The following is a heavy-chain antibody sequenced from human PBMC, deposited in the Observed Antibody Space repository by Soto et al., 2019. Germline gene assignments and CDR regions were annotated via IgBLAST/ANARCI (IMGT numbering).Heavy chain of an antibody. D-gene: IGHD4-4*01. J-gene: IGHJ4*02. CDR2: ISSGGSVI. CDR1: GFTFSDYY. CDR3: AREPRDDYMISGGFDY. Sequence: QVQLVDSGGGLVKPGGSLRLSCVASGFTFSDYYMSWFRQAPGKGLEWVSYISSGGSVIYSADSMKGRFTISRDNAKNSLYLQVNSLRAEDTAVYYCAREPRDDYMISGGFDYWGQGTLVTVSS. V-gene: IGHV3-11*01.